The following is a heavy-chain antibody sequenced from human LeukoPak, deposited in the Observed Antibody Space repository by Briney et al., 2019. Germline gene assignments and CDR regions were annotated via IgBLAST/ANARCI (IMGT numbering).Heavy chain of an antibody. Sequence: GGSLRLSCAVSGITLSNYGMSWVRQAPGKGLEWVAGISGSGGRPNYADSVKGRFTISRDNAKNTLYLQMNSLRAEDTAVYFCAKRGVVIRVILVGFHKEAYYFDSWGQGALVTISS. J-gene: IGHJ4*02. V-gene: IGHV3-23*01. CDR2: ISGSGGRP. CDR3: AKRGVVIRVILVGFHKEAYYFDS. CDR1: GITLSNYG. D-gene: IGHD3-22*01.